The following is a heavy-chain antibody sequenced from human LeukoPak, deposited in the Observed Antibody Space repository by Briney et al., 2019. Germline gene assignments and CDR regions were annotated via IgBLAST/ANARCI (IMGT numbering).Heavy chain of an antibody. J-gene: IGHJ5*02. D-gene: IGHD6-13*01. CDR2: INHSGST. V-gene: IGHV4-34*01. Sequence: SETLSLTCAVYGGSFSGYYWSWIRQPPGKGLEWIGEINHSGSTNYNPSLKSRVTISVDTSKNQFSLKLSSVTAADTAVYYCARALGSSWYRRYNWLDPWGQGTLVTVSS. CDR3: ARALGSSWYRRYNWLDP. CDR1: GGSFSGYY.